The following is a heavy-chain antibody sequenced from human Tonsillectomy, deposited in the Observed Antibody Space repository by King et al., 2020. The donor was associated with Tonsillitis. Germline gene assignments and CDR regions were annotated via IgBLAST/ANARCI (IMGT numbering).Heavy chain of an antibody. Sequence: VQLVESGAEVKKSGESLRISCKGSGYSFSSYWISWVRQMPGKGPEWMGRIDPSDSYTSYSPSFEGHVTISADKSINTVYLQWTSLKASDTAMYYCATPYDSSGYSFDYWGQGTLVTVSS. J-gene: IGHJ4*02. D-gene: IGHD3-22*01. CDR2: IDPSDSYT. V-gene: IGHV5-10-1*03. CDR1: GYSFSSYW. CDR3: ATPYDSSGYSFDY.